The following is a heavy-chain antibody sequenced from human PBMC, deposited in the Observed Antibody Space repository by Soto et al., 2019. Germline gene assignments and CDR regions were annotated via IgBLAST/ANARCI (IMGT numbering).Heavy chain of an antibody. Sequence: GGSLRLSCAASGFTFSSYAMSWVRQAPGKGLEWVSAISGSGGSTYYADSVKGRFTISRDNSKNTLYLQMNSLRAEDTAVYYCAKARIQQLVRQYYYYGMDVWGQGTTVTVSS. CDR1: GFTFSSYA. J-gene: IGHJ6*02. CDR2: ISGSGGST. CDR3: AKARIQQLVRQYYYYGMDV. D-gene: IGHD6-13*01. V-gene: IGHV3-23*01.